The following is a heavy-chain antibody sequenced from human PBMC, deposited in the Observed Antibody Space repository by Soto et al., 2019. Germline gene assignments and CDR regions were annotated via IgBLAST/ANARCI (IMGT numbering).Heavy chain of an antibody. J-gene: IGHJ3*02. V-gene: IGHV3-30*18. CDR3: AKVTAPVVSLGDSFDI. Sequence: QVQLVESGGGVVQPGRSLRLSCAASGFTFSSYGIHWVRQAPGKGLEWVAVISYDGSNKYYADSVKGRFTISRDISKNTVYLQMNRLASEDTAVYYCAKVTAPVVSLGDSFDIWGHVTMVTVSS. D-gene: IGHD2-2*01. CDR2: ISYDGSNK. CDR1: GFTFSSYG.